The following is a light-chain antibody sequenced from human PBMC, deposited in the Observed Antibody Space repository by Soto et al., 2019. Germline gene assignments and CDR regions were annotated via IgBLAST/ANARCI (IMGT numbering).Light chain of an antibody. CDR1: QTVSTN. CDR3: QQYNNWLYT. J-gene: IGKJ2*01. CDR2: GAS. V-gene: IGKV3-15*01. Sequence: ERVMTQSPATLSVSPGERATLSCRASQTVSTNLAWYQLKPGQAPRLLIYGASTRATGVPARFSGSGSGTEFTLTISSLQSEDFAVYYRQQYNNWLYTFGQGTKVEIK.